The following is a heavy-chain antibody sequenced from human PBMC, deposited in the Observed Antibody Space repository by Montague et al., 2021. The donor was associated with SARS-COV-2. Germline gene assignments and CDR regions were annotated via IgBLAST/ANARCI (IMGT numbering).Heavy chain of an antibody. D-gene: IGHD2-21*01. CDR1: GSIFCSYE. J-gene: IGHJ6*02. CDR3: ARDRDWDDWCGMDV. CDR2: ISSSGGGSTK. Sequence: SLRLSCAASGSIFCSYEMNWVRQAPGKGLEWISYISSSGGGSTKHYTDSGKGRFTISRDNAKNSLYLQMNSLRVEDTAIYYCARDRDWDDWCGMDVWGQGTTVAVSS. V-gene: IGHV3-48*03.